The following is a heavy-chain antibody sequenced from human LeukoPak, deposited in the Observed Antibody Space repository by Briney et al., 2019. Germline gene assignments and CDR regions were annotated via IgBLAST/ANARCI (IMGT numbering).Heavy chain of an antibody. CDR2: INPNSGGT. CDR1: GYSFTGYY. Sequence: ASVKVSCKASGYSFTGYYIHWVRQAPGQGLECMGWINPNSGGTNYAQKFQGRVTMTRDTSISTAYMELSRLRSDDTAVYYCARSGDGITIFGVAKPNNDYWGQGTLVTVSS. V-gene: IGHV1-2*02. D-gene: IGHD3-3*01. J-gene: IGHJ4*02. CDR3: ARSGDGITIFGVAKPNNDY.